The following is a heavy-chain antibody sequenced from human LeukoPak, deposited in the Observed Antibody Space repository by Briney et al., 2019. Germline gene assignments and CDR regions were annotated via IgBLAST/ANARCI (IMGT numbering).Heavy chain of an antibody. J-gene: IGHJ4*02. CDR2: IWYDGSNK. CDR1: GFSFSTYG. CDR3: AKGAKIIVVVPAAIDY. D-gene: IGHD2-2*02. Sequence: GGSLRLSCAASGFSFSTYGMHWVRQAPGKGLEWVAVIWYDGSNKYYADSVKGRFTISRDNSKNTLYLQMNSLRAEDTAVYYCAKGAKIIVVVPAAIDYWGQGTLVTVSS. V-gene: IGHV3-33*06.